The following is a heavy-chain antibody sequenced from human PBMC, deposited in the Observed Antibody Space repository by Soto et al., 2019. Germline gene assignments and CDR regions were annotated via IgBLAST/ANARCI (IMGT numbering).Heavy chain of an antibody. CDR2: IPQEGGDG. CDR1: GFTFSMYS. V-gene: IGHV3-7*03. CDR3: ARDQLILPAHDFFYGSDV. Sequence: QTGGSLRLSCEVSGFTFSMYSMTWVRQAPGKGLEWVAKIPQEGGDGHYADSVKGRFTISRDNAKNSVFLQMNNLRAADTAVYYCARDQLILPAHDFFYGSDVWGQGATVTVSS. D-gene: IGHD2-21*02. J-gene: IGHJ6*02.